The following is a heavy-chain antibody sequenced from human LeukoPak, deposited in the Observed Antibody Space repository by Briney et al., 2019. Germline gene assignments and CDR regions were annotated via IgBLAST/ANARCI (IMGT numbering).Heavy chain of an antibody. D-gene: IGHD3-10*01. CDR3: AKALVRGVIITAFDY. CDR2: ISGSGGST. CDR1: GFTFSSYA. V-gene: IGHV3-23*01. J-gene: IGHJ4*02. Sequence: GGSLRLSCAGSGFTFSSYAMSWVRQAPGKGLEWVSAISGSGGSTYYADSVKGRFTISSDNSKSTLYLHMNSLRAEDTAVFYCAKALVRGVIITAFDYWGQGTLVTVSS.